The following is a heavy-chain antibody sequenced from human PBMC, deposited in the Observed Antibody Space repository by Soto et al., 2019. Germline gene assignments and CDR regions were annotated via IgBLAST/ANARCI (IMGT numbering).Heavy chain of an antibody. CDR1: GGTFSSYA. J-gene: IGHJ4*02. CDR2: IIPIFGTA. D-gene: IGHD2-21*02. Sequence: QVQLVQSGAEVKKPGSSVKVSCKASGGTFSSYAISWVRQAPGQGLEWMGWIIPIFGTANYAQKFQGRVTITADESTSTAYMELSSLRSEDTAVYYCASPSAIGVVVTAIPFDYWGQGTLVTVSS. CDR3: ASPSAIGVVVTAIPFDY. V-gene: IGHV1-69*01.